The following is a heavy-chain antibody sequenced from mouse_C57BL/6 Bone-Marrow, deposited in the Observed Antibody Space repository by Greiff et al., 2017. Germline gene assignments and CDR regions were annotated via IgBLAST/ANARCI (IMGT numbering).Heavy chain of an antibody. CDR1: GFTFSSYA. J-gene: IGHJ2*01. V-gene: IGHV5-4*03. CDR2: LSDGGSCT. CDR3: ASEDYDYDGGDY. Sequence: EVKLVESGGGLVKPGGSLKLSCAASGFTFSSYAMSWVRQTPEQRLEWVATLSDGGSCTSYPDNFKGRFTLSRDNAKNNLYLQRSHLKSEDTAMYYCASEDYDYDGGDYWGQGTTLTGSS. D-gene: IGHD2-4*01.